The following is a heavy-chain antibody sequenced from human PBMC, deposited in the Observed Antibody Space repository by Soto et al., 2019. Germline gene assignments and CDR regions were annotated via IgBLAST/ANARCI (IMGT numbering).Heavy chain of an antibody. CDR3: AIDPTTYSSGWFELDY. Sequence: EVQLVESGGGLVQPGGSLRLSCAASGFTFSNYWMGWVRQAPGKGLEWVANIKQDGSDTFYVDSVKGRLTISRDNAKNSLFLQMSGPRAEDTAVYYCAIDPTTYSSGWFELDYWGQGTLVTVSS. J-gene: IGHJ4*02. CDR1: GFTFSNYW. CDR2: IKQDGSDT. V-gene: IGHV3-7*01. D-gene: IGHD6-19*01.